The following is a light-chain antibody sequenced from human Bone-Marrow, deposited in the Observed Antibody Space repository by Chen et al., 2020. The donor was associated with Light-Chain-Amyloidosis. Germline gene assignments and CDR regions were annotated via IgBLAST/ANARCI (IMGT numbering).Light chain of an antibody. Sequence: SYVVTQPPSVSVTPGQTARIPCGGNNIGSKSVNWYQQKPGQAPVLVVYDDTEQPSGIPERISGSNSGNTATLTINRVEAGDEADYYCQLWDSSSDHYVFATGTKVTVL. CDR2: DDT. J-gene: IGLJ1*01. CDR1: NIGSKS. V-gene: IGLV3-21*02. CDR3: QLWDSSSDHYV.